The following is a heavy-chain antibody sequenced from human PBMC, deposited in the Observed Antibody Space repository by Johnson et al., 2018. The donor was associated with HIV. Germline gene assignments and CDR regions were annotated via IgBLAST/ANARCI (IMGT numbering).Heavy chain of an antibody. CDR2: ISWNSGSI. CDR3: VSREWELHAFDI. J-gene: IGHJ3*02. D-gene: IGHD1-26*01. V-gene: IGHV3-9*01. CDR1: GFTFDDYA. Sequence: VQLVESGGGLVQPGRSLRLSCAASGFTFDDYAMNWVRQAPGKGLEWVSGISWNSGSIGYAVSVKGRFTISRDNSKDTLYLQMHSLRPEDTALYYCVSREWELHAFDIWCQGTMVTVSS.